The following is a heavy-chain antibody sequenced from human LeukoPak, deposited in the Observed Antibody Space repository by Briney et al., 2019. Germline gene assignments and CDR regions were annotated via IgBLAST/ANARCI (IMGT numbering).Heavy chain of an antibody. V-gene: IGHV3-30*18. J-gene: IGHJ4*02. Sequence: PGGSLRLSCAASGFTFSSYGMHWVRQAPGKGLEWVAVISYDGSNKYYADSVKGRFTISRDNSKNTLYLQMNSLRAEDTAVYYCAKEGVRGARGGFDYWGQGTLVTVSS. D-gene: IGHD3-10*01. CDR2: ISYDGSNK. CDR3: AKEGVRGARGGFDY. CDR1: GFTFSSYG.